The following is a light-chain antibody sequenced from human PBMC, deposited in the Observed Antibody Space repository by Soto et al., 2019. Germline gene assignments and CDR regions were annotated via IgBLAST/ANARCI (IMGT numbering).Light chain of an antibody. V-gene: IGKV3-20*01. Sequence: DTVLTQSPGTLSLSPGERAPLSCRASQTFSNSFLSWFQQIPGQAPRLLIYGASMRATGIPDRFSGSGSGTDFTLTISRLEPEDFAVYYCQQCGSSSTFGQGTRLEIK. CDR3: QQCGSSST. J-gene: IGKJ5*01. CDR1: QTFSNSF. CDR2: GAS.